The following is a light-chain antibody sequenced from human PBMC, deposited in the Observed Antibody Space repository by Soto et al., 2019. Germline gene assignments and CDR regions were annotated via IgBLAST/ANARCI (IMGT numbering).Light chain of an antibody. J-gene: IGKJ5*01. CDR2: KAS. CDR3: QHFNNYPT. Sequence: IQLTQSPSSLAPSVGDRFTISCRVSQGISSYLNWYRQKPGKAPKLLIYKASSLESGVPSRFSGSGSGTEFTLTISSLQPEDFATYYCQHFNNYPTFGQGTRLEI. CDR1: QGISSY. V-gene: IGKV1D-13*01.